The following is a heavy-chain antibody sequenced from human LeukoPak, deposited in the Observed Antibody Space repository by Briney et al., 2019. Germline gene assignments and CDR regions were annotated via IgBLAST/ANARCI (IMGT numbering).Heavy chain of an antibody. D-gene: IGHD3-16*01. CDR3: ARGQDYVWGSPST. V-gene: IGHV4-39*02. CDR2: IHYSGST. CDR1: GGSISSSSYH. J-gene: IGHJ5*02. Sequence: SETLSLTCTVSGGSISSSSYHWGWIRQPPGKGLEWIGSIHYSGSTYYNPSLKSRVTISVDMSKNQCSLKLSSVTAADTAVYYCARGQDYVWGSPSTWGQGTLVTVSS.